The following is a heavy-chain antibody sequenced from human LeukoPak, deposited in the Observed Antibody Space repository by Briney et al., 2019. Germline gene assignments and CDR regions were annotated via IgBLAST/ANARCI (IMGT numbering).Heavy chain of an antibody. CDR3: ARGGESIAARQRSDAFDI. Sequence: ASVKVSCKASGYTFTGYYMHWVRQAPGQGLEWMGWINPNSGDTNYAQKFQGRVTMTRDTSISTAYMELSRLRSDGTAVYYCARGGESIAARQRSDAFDIWGQGTMVTVSS. CDR1: GYTFTGYY. V-gene: IGHV1-2*02. J-gene: IGHJ3*02. CDR2: INPNSGDT. D-gene: IGHD6-6*01.